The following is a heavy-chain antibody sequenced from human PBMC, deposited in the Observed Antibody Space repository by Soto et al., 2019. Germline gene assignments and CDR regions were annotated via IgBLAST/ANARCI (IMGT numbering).Heavy chain of an antibody. Sequence: QVQLVESGGGLVKPGGSLRLSCAASGFTFSVYYMSWIRQAPGKGLEWISYISSRGTTIYYADSVKGRFTISRDNAESSLYRQMSSLRAEDTAVYYCARVTTTGGRFRWFDPWGQGTLVTVSS. CDR1: GFTFSVYY. J-gene: IGHJ5*02. D-gene: IGHD4-4*01. CDR2: ISSRGTTI. V-gene: IGHV3-11*01. CDR3: ARVTTTGGRFRWFDP.